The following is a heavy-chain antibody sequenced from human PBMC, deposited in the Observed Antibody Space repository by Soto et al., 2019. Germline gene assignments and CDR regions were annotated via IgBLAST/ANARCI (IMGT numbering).Heavy chain of an antibody. V-gene: IGHV4-39*01. CDR2: IYYSGST. Sequence: ETLSLTCTVSGGSISSSSYYWGWIRQPPGKGLEWIGSIYYSGSTYYNPSLKSRVTISVDTSKNQFSLKLSSVTAADTAVYYCARHSSGWDYYYYGMDVWGQGTTV. CDR1: GGSISSSSYY. CDR3: ARHSSGWDYYYYGMDV. D-gene: IGHD6-19*01. J-gene: IGHJ6*02.